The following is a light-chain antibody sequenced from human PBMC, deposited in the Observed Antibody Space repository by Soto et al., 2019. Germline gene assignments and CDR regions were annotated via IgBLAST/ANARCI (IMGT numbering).Light chain of an antibody. CDR1: SSDDGGNNY. CDR2: DVS. V-gene: IGLV2-14*01. J-gene: IGLJ1*01. Sequence: QSTLTQPAYVSGSPEQSITISCTGTSSDDGGNNYVSWYQQLPGKAPKLMIYDVSNRPSVVSNRFSGSKSGNTASLTISGLQAEDEADYYCSSYTSSSTYVFGTGT. CDR3: SSYTSSSTYV.